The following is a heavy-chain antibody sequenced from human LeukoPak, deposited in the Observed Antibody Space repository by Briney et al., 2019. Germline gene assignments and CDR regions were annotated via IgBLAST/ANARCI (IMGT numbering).Heavy chain of an antibody. V-gene: IGHV3-30*02. CDR3: AKDGQDIVVVVAGKLYNWFDP. D-gene: IGHD2-15*01. J-gene: IGHJ5*02. CDR2: IRYDGSNK. Sequence: GGSLRLSCAASGFAFSSYGMHWVRQAPGKGLEWVAFIRYDGSNKYYADSVKGRFTISRDNSKNTLYLQMNSLRAEDTAVYYCAKDGQDIVVVVAGKLYNWFDPWGQGTLVTVSS. CDR1: GFAFSSYG.